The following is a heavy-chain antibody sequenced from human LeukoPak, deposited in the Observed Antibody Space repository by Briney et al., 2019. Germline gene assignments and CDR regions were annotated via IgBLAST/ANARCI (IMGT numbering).Heavy chain of an antibody. V-gene: IGHV4-59*08. CDR3: ARSYDKTFPGWFDP. D-gene: IGHD3-22*01. CDR2: IYYSGST. Sequence: PSETLSLTCTVSGGSISSYYWSWIRQPPGKGLEWIGYIYYSGSTNHNPSLKSRVTISVDTSKNQFSLKLSSVTAADTAVYYCARSYDKTFPGWFDPWGQGTLVTVSS. CDR1: GGSISSYY. J-gene: IGHJ5*02.